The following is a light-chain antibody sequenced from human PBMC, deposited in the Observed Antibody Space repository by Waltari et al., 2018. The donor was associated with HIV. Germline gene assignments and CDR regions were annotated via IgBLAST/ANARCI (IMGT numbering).Light chain of an antibody. CDR1: QLGDKY. J-gene: IGLJ2*01. CDR3: QAWDSRTS. Sequence: SYELTQPPSVSVSPGQTASITCSGDQLGDKYVSWYQQKSGQSPVQGIFQDSKRPSGIPERFSGSNSGNTATLTISGTQAMDEADYYCQAWDSRTSFGGGTKLTVL. CDR2: QDS. V-gene: IGLV3-1*01.